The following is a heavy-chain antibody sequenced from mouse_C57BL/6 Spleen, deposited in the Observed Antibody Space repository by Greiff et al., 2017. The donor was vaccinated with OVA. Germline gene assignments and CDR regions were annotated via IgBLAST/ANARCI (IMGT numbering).Heavy chain of an antibody. V-gene: IGHV3-6*01. D-gene: IGHD2-4*01. CDR3: AREGNYVYAMDY. CDR1: GYSITSGYY. Sequence: DVMLVESGPGLVKPSQSLSLTCSVTGYSITSGYYWNWIRQFPGNKLEWMGYISYDGSNNYNPSLKNRIAITRDTSKNQFFLKLNSVTTEDTATYYCAREGNYVYAMDYWGQGTSVTVSS. CDR2: ISYDGSN. J-gene: IGHJ4*01.